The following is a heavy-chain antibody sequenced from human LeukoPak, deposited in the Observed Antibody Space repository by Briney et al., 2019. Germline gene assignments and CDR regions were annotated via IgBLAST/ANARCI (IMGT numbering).Heavy chain of an antibody. D-gene: IGHD2-2*01. CDR1: GFIFSSYA. V-gene: IGHV3-64D*09. CDR3: VKGYCSSTSCYAFDY. CDR2: ISSNGGST. J-gene: IGHJ4*02. Sequence: GGSLRLSCSASGFIFSSYAIHWVRQAPGKGLEYVSGISSNGGSTYYADSVKGRFTISRDNSKNTLYLQMSSPRAEDTAVYYCVKGYCSSTSCYAFDYWGQGTLVTVSS.